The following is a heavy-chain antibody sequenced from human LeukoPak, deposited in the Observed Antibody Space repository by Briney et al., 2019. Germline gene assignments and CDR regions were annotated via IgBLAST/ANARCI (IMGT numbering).Heavy chain of an antibody. CDR2: INPNSGVT. CDR1: GYIFIDYY. CDR3: AREEDYYDSSGYSVGGAFDI. J-gene: IGHJ3*02. Sequence: ASVKVSCKASGYIFIDYYIHWVRQAPGQGLEWMGWINPNSGVTNYAQKFQGRVTMTRDTSISTAYMELSRLRSDDTAVYYCAREEDYYDSSGYSVGGAFDIWGQGTMVTVSS. D-gene: IGHD3-22*01. V-gene: IGHV1-2*02.